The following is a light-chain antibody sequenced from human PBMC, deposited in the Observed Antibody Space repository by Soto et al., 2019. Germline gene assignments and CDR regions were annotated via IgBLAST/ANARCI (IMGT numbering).Light chain of an antibody. CDR1: QSVSTDY. V-gene: IGKV3-20*01. CDR3: QQYGSSPLT. J-gene: IGKJ4*01. Sequence: EIVLTQSPGTLSLSPGERATLSCRASQSVSTDYLAWYQQTPGQPPKLLIYRASSRATGIPDRFSGSGSGTDFTLTISRLEPEDFAVYYCQQYGSSPLTFGGGTKVEIK. CDR2: RAS.